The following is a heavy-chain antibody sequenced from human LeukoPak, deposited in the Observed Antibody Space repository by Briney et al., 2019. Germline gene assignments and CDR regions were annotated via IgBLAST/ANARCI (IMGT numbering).Heavy chain of an antibody. V-gene: IGHV1-69*13. J-gene: IGHJ4*02. CDR1: GYTFTTYY. D-gene: IGHD5-18*01. CDR3: ARGEVVGGYSYGFVDY. CDR2: IIPIFGTA. Sequence: ASVKVSCKTSGYTFTTYYMHWVRQAPGQGLEWMGGIIPIFGTANYAQKFQGRVTITADESTSTAYMELSSLRSEDTAVYYCARGEVVGGYSYGFVDYWGQGTLVTVSS.